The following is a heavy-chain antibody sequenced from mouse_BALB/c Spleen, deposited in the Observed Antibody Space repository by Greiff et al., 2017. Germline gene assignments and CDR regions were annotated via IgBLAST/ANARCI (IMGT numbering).Heavy chain of an antibody. J-gene: IGHJ2*01. CDR1: GYSITSDYA. V-gene: IGHV3-2*02. D-gene: IGHD2-4*01. CDR2: ISYSGST. Sequence: EVKLMESGPGLVKPSQSLSLTCTVTGYSITSDYAWNWIRQFPGNKLEWMGYISYSGSTSYNPSLKSRISITRDTSKNQFFLQLNSVTTEDTATYYCARGDYGDYWGQGTTLTVSS. CDR3: ARGDYGDY.